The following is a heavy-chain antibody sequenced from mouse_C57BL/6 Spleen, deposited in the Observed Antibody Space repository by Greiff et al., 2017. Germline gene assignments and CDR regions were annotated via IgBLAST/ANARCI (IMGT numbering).Heavy chain of an antibody. D-gene: IGHD2-4*01. V-gene: IGHV6-6*01. CDR1: GFTFSDAW. CDR3: TRAYYDLHFDY. J-gene: IGHJ2*01. CDR2: IRNKANNHAT. Sequence: EVMLVESGGGLVQPGGSMKLSCAASGFTFSDAWMDWVRQSPEKGLEWVAEIRNKANNHATYYAESVKGGFTISRDDSKSSVYLQMNSLRAEDTGTYYCTRAYYDLHFDYWGQGTTLTVSS.